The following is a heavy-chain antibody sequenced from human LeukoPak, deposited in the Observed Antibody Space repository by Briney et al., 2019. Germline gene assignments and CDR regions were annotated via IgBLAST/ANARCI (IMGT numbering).Heavy chain of an antibody. J-gene: IGHJ6*03. CDR2: IYHSGST. D-gene: IGHD2-2*02. V-gene: IGHV4-30-2*01. CDR3: ARATRCSSTSCYRGYYYMDV. CDR1: GGSISSGGYY. Sequence: SETLSLTCTVSGGSISSGGYYWSWIRQPPGKGLEWIGYIYHSGSTYYNPSLKSQVTISVDRSKNQFSLKLSSVTAADTAVYYCARATRCSSTSCYRGYYYMDVWGKGTTVTVSS.